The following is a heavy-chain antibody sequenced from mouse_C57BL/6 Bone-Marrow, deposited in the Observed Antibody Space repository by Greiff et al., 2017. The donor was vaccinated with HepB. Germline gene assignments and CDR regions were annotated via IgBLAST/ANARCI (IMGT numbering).Heavy chain of an antibody. D-gene: IGHD2-2*01. CDR3: TSRSTMVTTGY. CDR1: GYTFTDYE. V-gene: IGHV1-15*01. CDR2: IDPETGGT. J-gene: IGHJ2*01. Sequence: QVQLQQSGAELVRPGASVTLSCKASGYTFTDYEMHWVKQTPVHGLEWIGAIDPETGGTAYNQKFKGKAILTADKSSSTAYMELRSLTSEDSAVYYCTSRSTMVTTGYWGQGTTLTVSS.